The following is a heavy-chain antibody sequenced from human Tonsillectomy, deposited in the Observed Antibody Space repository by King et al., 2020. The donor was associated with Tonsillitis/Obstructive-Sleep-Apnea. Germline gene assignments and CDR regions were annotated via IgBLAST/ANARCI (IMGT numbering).Heavy chain of an antibody. CDR2: IKHGGSEK. J-gene: IGHJ4*02. V-gene: IGHV3-7*03. CDR1: GFTFSSYW. Sequence: VQLVESGGGLVQPGGSLRLSCAASGFTFSSYWMSWVRQAPGKGLEWVANIKHGGSEKYYVDSVKGRFTISRDNAKNTLYLQMNSLRAEDTAVYYCARGRRARMTIVGGKSCPDYWGQGTLVTLS. CDR3: ARGRRARMTIVGGKSCPDY. D-gene: IGHD3-3*01.